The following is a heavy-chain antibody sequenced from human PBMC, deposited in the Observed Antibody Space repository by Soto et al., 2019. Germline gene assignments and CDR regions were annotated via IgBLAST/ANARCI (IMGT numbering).Heavy chain of an antibody. V-gene: IGHV1-18*01. Sequence: ASVKVSCKASGYTFTSYGISWVRQAPGQGLEWMGWISAYNGNTNYAQKLQCRVTMTTDTSTSTAYMELRSLRSDDTAVYYCARFYGGNSGHDAFDIWGQGTMVTVSS. CDR2: ISAYNGNT. CDR1: GYTFTSYG. J-gene: IGHJ3*02. CDR3: ARFYGGNSGHDAFDI. D-gene: IGHD4-17*01.